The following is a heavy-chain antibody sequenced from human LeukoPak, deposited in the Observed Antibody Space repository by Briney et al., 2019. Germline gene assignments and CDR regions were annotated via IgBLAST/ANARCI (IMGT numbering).Heavy chain of an antibody. D-gene: IGHD3-10*01. CDR2: ISYDGSNK. CDR1: GFTFSSYA. CDR3: ANDSPLGE. V-gene: IGHV3-30-3*02. Sequence: GRSLRLSCAASGFTFSSYAMHWVRQAPGKGLEWVAVISYDGSNKYYADSVKGRFTISRDNSKNTLYLQMNSLRAEDTAVYYCANDSPLGEWGQGTLVTVSS. J-gene: IGHJ4*02.